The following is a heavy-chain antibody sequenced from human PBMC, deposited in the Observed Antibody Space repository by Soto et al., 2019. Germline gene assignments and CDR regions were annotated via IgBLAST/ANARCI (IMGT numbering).Heavy chain of an antibody. D-gene: IGHD2-2*01. J-gene: IGHJ4*02. CDR2: ISTSGTTI. V-gene: IGHV3-11*01. CDR1: GFTFSDYY. CDR3: ARDQSTSIDN. Sequence: QVQLVESGGALVKPGASLRLSCAASGFTFSDYYMSWIRQAPGKGLEWVSYISTSGTTIHYADSVKGRFTISRDNAKNSLYLQMNSLRADDTAVYYCARDQSTSIDNWGQGTLVTVSS.